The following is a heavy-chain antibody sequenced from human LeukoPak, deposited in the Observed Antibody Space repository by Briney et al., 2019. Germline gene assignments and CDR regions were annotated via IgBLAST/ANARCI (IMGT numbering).Heavy chain of an antibody. V-gene: IGHV1-18*01. CDR2: ISAYNGNT. J-gene: IGHJ4*02. Sequence: ASVKVSCKASGYTFTSYGISWVRQAPGQGLEWMGWISAYNGNTNYAQKLQGRVTMTTDTSTSTAYMELSSLRSEDTAVYYCARDFDATSFDYWGQGTLVTVSS. D-gene: IGHD3-9*01. CDR3: ARDFDATSFDY. CDR1: GYTFTSYG.